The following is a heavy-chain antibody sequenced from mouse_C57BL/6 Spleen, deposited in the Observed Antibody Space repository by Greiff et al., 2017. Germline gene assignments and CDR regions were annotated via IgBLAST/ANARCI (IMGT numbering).Heavy chain of an antibody. CDR3: ARGLSSYAMDY. CDR1: GYTFTSYT. D-gene: IGHD3-1*01. J-gene: IGHJ4*01. CDR2: INPSSGYT. V-gene: IGHV1-4*01. Sequence: QVQLQQSGAELARPGASVKMSCKASGYTFTSYTMHWVKQRPGQGLEWIGYINPSSGYTKYNQKFKDKATLTADKSSSTAYLQLSSLTSEDAAVYYCARGLSSYAMDYGGQGTSVTVSS.